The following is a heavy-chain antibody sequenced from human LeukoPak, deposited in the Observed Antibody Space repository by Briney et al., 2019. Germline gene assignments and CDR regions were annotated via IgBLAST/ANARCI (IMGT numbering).Heavy chain of an antibody. CDR3: ARGRFPDY. Sequence: SETLSLTCAVYGGSFSGYYWSWIRQPPGKGLEWIGEINHSGSTNYNPSLKSRVTISVDTSKNQFSLKLSSVTAADTAVYYCARGRFPDYWGQGALVTVSS. J-gene: IGHJ4*02. CDR2: INHSGST. V-gene: IGHV4-34*01. CDR1: GGSFSGYY. D-gene: IGHD4-17*01.